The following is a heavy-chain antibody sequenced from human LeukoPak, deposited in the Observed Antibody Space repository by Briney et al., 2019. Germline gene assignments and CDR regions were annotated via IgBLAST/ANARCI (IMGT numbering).Heavy chain of an antibody. CDR2: IIPIFGTA. CDR3: ARGGIQVSGIDEFDY. V-gene: IGHV1-69*05. Sequence: SVKVSCKASGGTFSSYAISWVRQAPGQGLEWMGGIIPIFGTANYAQKFQGRVTITTDESTSTAYMELSSLRAEDTAVYYCARGGIQVSGIDEFDYWGQGTLVTVSS. D-gene: IGHD5-18*01. CDR1: GGTFSSYA. J-gene: IGHJ4*02.